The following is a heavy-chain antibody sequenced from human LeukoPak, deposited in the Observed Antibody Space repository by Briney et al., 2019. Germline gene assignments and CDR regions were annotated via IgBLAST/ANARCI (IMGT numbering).Heavy chain of an antibody. CDR3: AKQGYCSGGTCYSFHFDY. CDR2: ISYDGSNK. J-gene: IGHJ4*02. CDR1: GFTFSSHG. V-gene: IGHV3-30*18. Sequence: GGSLRLSCAASGFTFSSHGMHWVRQAPGKGLEWVALISYDGSNKYYADSVKGRFTIFRDNSKNTLYLQMNSLRAEDTAAYYCAKQGYCSGGTCYSFHFDYWGQGTLVTVSS. D-gene: IGHD2-15*01.